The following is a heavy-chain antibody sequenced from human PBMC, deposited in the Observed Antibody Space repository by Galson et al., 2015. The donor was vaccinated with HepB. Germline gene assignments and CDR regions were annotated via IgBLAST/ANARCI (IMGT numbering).Heavy chain of an antibody. V-gene: IGHV3-9*01. CDR2: ISWSCGSI. CDR1: GFTFRSYI. Sequence: SVGRSCGPSGFTFRSYIIKWVRQAAGKGRDWVSGISWSCGSIGYADSVKGRFTISRDNAKNSLYLQMNSLRAEDTALYYCAKGRSNYDSSGYYPSVDYWGQGTLVTVSS. CDR3: AKGRSNYDSSGYYPSVDY. D-gene: IGHD3-22*01. J-gene: IGHJ4*02.